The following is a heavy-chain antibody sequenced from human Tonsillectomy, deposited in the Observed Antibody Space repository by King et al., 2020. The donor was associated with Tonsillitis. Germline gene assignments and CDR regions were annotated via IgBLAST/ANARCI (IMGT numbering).Heavy chain of an antibody. CDR2: ISWNSGSI. V-gene: IGHV3-9*01. J-gene: IGHJ6*02. Sequence: VQLVESGGGLVQPGRSLRLSCAASGFTFDDYAMHWVRQAPGKGLEWVSGISWNSGSIGYADSVKGRFTISRDNAKNSLYLQMNSLRVEDTALYYCASGSGSGWYLGGMDVWGQGTTVTVSS. CDR3: ASGSGSGWYLGGMDV. D-gene: IGHD6-19*01. CDR1: GFTFDDYA.